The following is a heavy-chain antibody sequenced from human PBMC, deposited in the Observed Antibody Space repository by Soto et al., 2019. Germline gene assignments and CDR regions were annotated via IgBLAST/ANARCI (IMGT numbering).Heavy chain of an antibody. CDR2: LDDSGAGT. V-gene: IGHV3-23*01. D-gene: IGHD1-1*01. CDR1: GFTFGNHA. J-gene: IGHJ4*02. CDR3: AKEQLERRFGFDY. Sequence: GGSLRLSCAAFGFTFGNHAMSWVRQAPGKGLEWVSGLDDSGAGTYYADSVRGRFTISRDNSENTLDLQMNSLRAEDTAIYYCAKEQLERRFGFDYWGQGALVTVS.